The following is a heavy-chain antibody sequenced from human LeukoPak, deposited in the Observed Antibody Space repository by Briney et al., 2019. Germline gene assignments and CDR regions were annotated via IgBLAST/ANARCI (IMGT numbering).Heavy chain of an antibody. V-gene: IGHV4-38-2*01. D-gene: IGHD3-16*01. J-gene: IGHJ4*02. CDR3: ARGFGHYFDY. CDR2: IYYSGST. CDR1: GYSISSGYY. Sequence: PSETLSLTCAVSGYSISSGYYWGWIRQPPGKGLEWIGSIYYSGSTYYNPSLKSRVTTFVDTSKNQFSLKLPSVTAADTAVYYCARGFGHYFDYWGQGTLVTVSS.